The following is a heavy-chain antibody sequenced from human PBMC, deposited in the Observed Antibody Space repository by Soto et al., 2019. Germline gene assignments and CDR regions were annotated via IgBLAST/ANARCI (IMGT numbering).Heavy chain of an antibody. V-gene: IGHV1-69*01. D-gene: IGHD3-22*01. CDR1: GGTFGNNA. Sequence: QVQLVQSGAEVKKPGSSVRVSCKASGGTFGNNAISWVRQAPGQGLEWMGGIIPIFGPANYAHKFQGRVTITADESTSTFYMELSSLRSEDTAVYYCARSLDTTGYFNYWGQGTQVTVSS. CDR2: IIPIFGPA. J-gene: IGHJ4*02. CDR3: ARSLDTTGYFNY.